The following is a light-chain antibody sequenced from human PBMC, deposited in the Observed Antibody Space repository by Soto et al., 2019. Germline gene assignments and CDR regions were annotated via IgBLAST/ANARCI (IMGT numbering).Light chain of an antibody. Sequence: IVLTQSPGTLSLSPWERATLSCRASQKISSSYLSWYQQKPGQAPRLLMYGASNRATDIPDRFSGSGSGTDFTLTISRLEPEDFAVYYCQQYGNSLWTFGQGTKVDIK. J-gene: IGKJ1*01. V-gene: IGKV3-20*01. CDR1: QKISSSY. CDR3: QQYGNSLWT. CDR2: GAS.